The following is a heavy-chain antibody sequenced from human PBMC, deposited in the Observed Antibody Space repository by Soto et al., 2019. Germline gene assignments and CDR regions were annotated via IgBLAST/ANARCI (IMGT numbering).Heavy chain of an antibody. CDR3: ASPSTSYYYYGMDV. CDR1: GDSFTSYW. Sequence: GASLKISCKGSGDSFTSYWISWVRQMPGKGLEWMGRIDPSDSYTNYSPSFQGHVTISADKSISTAYLQWSSLKASDTAMYYCASPSTSYYYYGMDVWGQGTTVTVSS. V-gene: IGHV5-10-1*01. CDR2: IDPSDSYT. J-gene: IGHJ6*02. D-gene: IGHD2-2*01.